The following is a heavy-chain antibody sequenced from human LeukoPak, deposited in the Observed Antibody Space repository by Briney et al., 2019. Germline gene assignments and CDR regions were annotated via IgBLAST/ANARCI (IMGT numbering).Heavy chain of an antibody. J-gene: IGHJ4*02. V-gene: IGHV4-31*03. Sequence: PSETLSLTCTVSGDSISSADYFWSWIRQHPGKGLEWIGYVSHTGTTFYNPSPRSRLTISVDKSKNQFSLKLISVTAPYTAVYYGARSAMSGVYPLLFKFWGQGALVTVSS. D-gene: IGHD5/OR15-5a*01. CDR1: GDSISSADYF. CDR2: VSHTGTT. CDR3: ARSAMSGVYPLLFKF.